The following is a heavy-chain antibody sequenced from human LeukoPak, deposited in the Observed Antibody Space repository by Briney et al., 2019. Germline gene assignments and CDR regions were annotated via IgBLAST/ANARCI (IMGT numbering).Heavy chain of an antibody. D-gene: IGHD6-6*01. CDR3: ARGIAARPDAKYYYYYMDV. J-gene: IGHJ6*03. Sequence: GGSLRLSCAASGFTVSSNYMSWVRQAPGKGLEWVSVIYSGGSTYYADSVKGRFTISRDNAKNSLYLQMNSLRAEDTAVYYCARGIAARPDAKYYYYYMDVWGKGTTVTVSS. V-gene: IGHV3-53*01. CDR1: GFTVSSNY. CDR2: IYSGGST.